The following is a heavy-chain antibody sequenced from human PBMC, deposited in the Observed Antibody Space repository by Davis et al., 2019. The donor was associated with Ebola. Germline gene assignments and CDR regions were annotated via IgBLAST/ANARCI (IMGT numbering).Heavy chain of an antibody. Sequence: GESLKISCAASGFTFSNAWMSWVRQAPGKGLEWVSVMYSGGTTYYADSVRGRFTISRDNSKNTLYLQMNSLRAEDTAVYYCARRSSGWYVDYWGQGTLVTVSS. CDR2: MYSGGTT. J-gene: IGHJ4*02. D-gene: IGHD6-19*01. CDR1: GFTFSNAW. CDR3: ARRSSGWYVDY. V-gene: IGHV3-53*01.